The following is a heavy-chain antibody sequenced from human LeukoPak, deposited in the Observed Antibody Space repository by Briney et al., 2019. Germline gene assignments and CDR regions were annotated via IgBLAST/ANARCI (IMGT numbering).Heavy chain of an antibody. V-gene: IGHV3-48*03. CDR2: ISSSGTYI. CDR1: GFTFSSYE. Sequence: GGSLRLSCAASGFTFSSYEMNWVRQAPGKGLEWVSSISSSGTYIYYADSVTGRFTVSRDNAKNSLYLQMNSLRAEDTAVYYCAELGITMIGGVWGKGTTVTISS. CDR3: AELGITMIGGV. D-gene: IGHD3-10*02. J-gene: IGHJ6*04.